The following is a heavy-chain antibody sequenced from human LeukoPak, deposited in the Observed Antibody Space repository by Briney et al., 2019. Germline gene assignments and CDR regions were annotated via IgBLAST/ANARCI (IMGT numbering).Heavy chain of an antibody. CDR1: GFTFSTYS. J-gene: IGHJ4*02. D-gene: IGHD1-26*01. V-gene: IGHV3-21*01. Sequence: GGSLRLSCAASGFTFSTYSMNWVRQAPGKGLEWVSSISSSSSYIYYADSVKGRFTISRDNAKNSLYLQMNSLRAEDTAVYYCARGGGSRDRLPFDYWGQGTLVTVSS. CDR2: ISSSSSYI. CDR3: ARGGGSRDRLPFDY.